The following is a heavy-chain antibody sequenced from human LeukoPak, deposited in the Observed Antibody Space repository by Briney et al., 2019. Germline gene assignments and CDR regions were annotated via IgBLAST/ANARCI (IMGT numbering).Heavy chain of an antibody. D-gene: IGHD3-10*01. CDR3: ARNEVYYGSGSYYYGMDV. V-gene: IGHV5-51*01. Sequence: GESLKISCKGSGYSSTSYWIGWGRQMPGKGLEWMGIIYPGDSDTRYSPSFQGQVTISADKSISTAYLQWSSLKASDTAMYYCARNEVYYGSGSYYYGMDVWGQGTTVTVSS. J-gene: IGHJ6*02. CDR2: IYPGDSDT. CDR1: GYSSTSYW.